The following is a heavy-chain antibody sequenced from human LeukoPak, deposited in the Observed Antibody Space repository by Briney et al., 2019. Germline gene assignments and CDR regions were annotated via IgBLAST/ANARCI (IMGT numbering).Heavy chain of an antibody. V-gene: IGHV3-53*01. D-gene: IGHD3-10*01. CDR1: GFTVSSNY. CDR2: IYSGGST. Sequence: GGSLRLSCAASGFTVSSNYMSWVRQAPGKGLEWVSVIYSGGSTYYADSVKGRFTISRDNSKNTLYLQMNSLRAEDTAVYYCAKDQRAMVRGVKNFDYWGQGTLVTVSS. J-gene: IGHJ4*02. CDR3: AKDQRAMVRGVKNFDY.